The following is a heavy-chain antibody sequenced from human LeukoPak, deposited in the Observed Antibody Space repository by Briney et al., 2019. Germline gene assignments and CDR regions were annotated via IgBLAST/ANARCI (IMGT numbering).Heavy chain of an antibody. J-gene: IGHJ6*02. CDR3: ARVLRALGGGLWFGELYYYYGMDV. Sequence: GGSLRLSCAASGFTFSSYAMHWVRQAPGKGLEWVAVISYDGSNKYYADSVKGRFTISRDNSKNTLYLQMNSLRAEDTAVYYCARVLRALGGGLWFGELYYYYGMDVWGQGTTVTVSS. CDR1: GFTFSSYA. CDR2: ISYDGSNK. D-gene: IGHD3-10*01. V-gene: IGHV3-30-3*01.